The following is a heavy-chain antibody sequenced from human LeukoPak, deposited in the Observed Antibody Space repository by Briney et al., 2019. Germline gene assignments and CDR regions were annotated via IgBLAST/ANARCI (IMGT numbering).Heavy chain of an antibody. J-gene: IGHJ6*02. D-gene: IGHD6-19*01. V-gene: IGHV1-2*02. CDR3: ARDRGSGWGQYYYGMDV. CDR1: GYTFTGYY. CDR2: INPNSGGT. Sequence: GASVKVSCKASGYTFTGYYMHWVRQAPGQGLEWMGWINPNSGGTNYAQKFQGRVTMTRDTSISTAYMELSRLRSDDTAVYYCARDRGSGWGQYYYGMDVWGQGTTVTLSS.